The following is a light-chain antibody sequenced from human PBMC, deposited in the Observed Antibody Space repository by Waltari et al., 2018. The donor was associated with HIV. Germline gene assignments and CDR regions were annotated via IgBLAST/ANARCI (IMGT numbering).Light chain of an antibody. CDR2: DSS. J-gene: IGKJ2*01. V-gene: IGKV3-20*01. Sequence: EIVLTQSPGTLSLCAGTRATLSCRGSQSLTSFLAWYQRRPGQAPRLLIYDSSSRATGIPDRFSGSGSGTDFTLTIRRLEPEDFAVYYCLHYGTSPHTFGQGTKLEIK. CDR1: QSLTSF. CDR3: LHYGTSPHT.